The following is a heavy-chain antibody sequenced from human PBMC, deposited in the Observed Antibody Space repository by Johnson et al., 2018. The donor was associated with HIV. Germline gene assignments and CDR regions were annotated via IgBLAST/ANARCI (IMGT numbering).Heavy chain of an antibody. Sequence: QVQLVESGGGVVRPGRSLRLSCAACEFTFSRFAMHWVRQAPGKGLEWVAVISYDGSDKYYADSVKGRFTISRDNSKNTLYLQMNSLRAEDTAVYYCAREGGDGYSPSAFDIWGQGTMVTVSS. CDR2: ISYDGSDK. CDR3: AREGGDGYSPSAFDI. J-gene: IGHJ3*02. D-gene: IGHD5-24*01. CDR1: EFTFSRFA. V-gene: IGHV3-30*04.